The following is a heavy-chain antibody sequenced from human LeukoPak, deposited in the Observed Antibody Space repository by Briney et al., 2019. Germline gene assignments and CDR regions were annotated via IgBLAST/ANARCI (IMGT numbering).Heavy chain of an antibody. Sequence: ASVKVSCKASGYTFTSYDINWVRQATGQGLEWMGWMNPNSGNTGYAQKFQGRVTMTRNTSISTAYMELSSLRSEDTAVYYCATFTSYYSSSWSRRFDYWGQGTLVTVSS. V-gene: IGHV1-8*01. J-gene: IGHJ4*02. CDR3: ATFTSYYSSSWSRRFDY. D-gene: IGHD6-13*01. CDR2: MNPNSGNT. CDR1: GYTFTSYD.